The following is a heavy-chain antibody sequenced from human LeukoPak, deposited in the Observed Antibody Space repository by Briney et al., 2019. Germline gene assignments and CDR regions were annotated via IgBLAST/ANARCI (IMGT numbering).Heavy chain of an antibody. CDR3: ARESGFGALFPHCMDV. CDR2: LFSGGKT. J-gene: IGHJ6*02. CDR1: GFIVSNNY. D-gene: IGHD3-10*01. V-gene: IGHV3-53*01. Sequence: GGSVRLFCAASGFIVSNNYMMCVRQAPGGGLEGVSVLFSGGKTYYADSVKGRFTISRDNSRNTLYLQMNSLRAEDTAVYYCARESGFGALFPHCMDVWGQGTTVTVSS.